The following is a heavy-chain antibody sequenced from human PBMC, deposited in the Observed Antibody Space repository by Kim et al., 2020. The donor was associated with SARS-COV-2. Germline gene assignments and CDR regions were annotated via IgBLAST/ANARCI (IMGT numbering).Heavy chain of an antibody. V-gene: IGHV1-69*13. J-gene: IGHJ3*02. CDR2: IIPIFGTA. D-gene: IGHD3-16*01. CDR3: ARWGGGPDLRAAFDI. CDR1: GGTFSSYA. Sequence: SVKVSCKASGGTFSSYAISWVRQAPGQGLEWMGGIIPIFGTANYAQKFQGRVTITADESTSTAYMELSSLRSEDTAVYYCARWGGGPDLRAAFDIWGQGTMVTVSS.